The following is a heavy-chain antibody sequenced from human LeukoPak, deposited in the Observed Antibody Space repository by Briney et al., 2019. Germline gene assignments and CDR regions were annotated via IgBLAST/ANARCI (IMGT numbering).Heavy chain of an antibody. CDR3: ARSTYYYGSGSWTFQH. CDR1: GGSISYYS. J-gene: IGHJ1*01. D-gene: IGHD3-10*01. V-gene: IGHV4-4*07. Sequence: SETLSLTCTVSGGSISYYSWNWIRQPAGKGLEWIGRIYTSGSTNYNPSLKSRVTISVDTSKNQFSLKLSSVTAADTAVYYCARSTYYYGSGSWTFQHWGQGTLVTVSS. CDR2: IYTSGST.